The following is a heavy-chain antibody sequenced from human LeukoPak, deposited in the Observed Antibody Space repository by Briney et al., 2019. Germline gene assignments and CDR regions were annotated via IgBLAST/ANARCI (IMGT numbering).Heavy chain of an antibody. CDR1: GFTFSSYS. J-gene: IGHJ6*03. CDR2: ISSSSSTI. CDR3: ARDYDILTGYYKGGHMDV. V-gene: IGHV3-48*04. Sequence: GGSLRLSCAASGFTFSSYSMNWVRQAPGKGLEWVSYISSSSSTIYYADSVKGRFTISRDNAKNSLYLQMNSLRAEDTAVYYCARDYDILTGYYKGGHMDVWGKGTTVTVSS. D-gene: IGHD3-9*01.